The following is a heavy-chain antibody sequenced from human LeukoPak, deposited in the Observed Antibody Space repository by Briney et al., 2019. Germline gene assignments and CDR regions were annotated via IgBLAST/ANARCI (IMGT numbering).Heavy chain of an antibody. Sequence: GGSERLSCGASGSTLSIYWMGWVRQAPGGGLEWVANIKQDGSGKYYVDSMKGRFTISRDNAKNTLYLQMNSLRAEEKAVYYCAKDFNWHSPNYFDAWGQGTPVTVSS. J-gene: IGHJ4*02. D-gene: IGHD1-7*01. CDR3: AKDFNWHSPNYFDA. V-gene: IGHV3-7*01. CDR2: IKQDGSGK. CDR1: GSTLSIYW.